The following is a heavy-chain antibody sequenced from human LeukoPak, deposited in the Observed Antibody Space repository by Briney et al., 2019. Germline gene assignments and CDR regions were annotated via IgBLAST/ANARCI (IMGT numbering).Heavy chain of an antibody. D-gene: IGHD1-26*01. CDR3: ARASGSYYFDY. V-gene: IGHV3-7*01. Sequence: GGSLRLSCAASGFTFSSYWMSWVRQAPGKGLEWVANIKQDGSEKYYVDSVRGRFTISRDNAKNSLYLQMNSLRAEDTAVYYCARASGSYYFDYWGQGTLVTVSS. CDR1: GFTFSSYW. J-gene: IGHJ4*02. CDR2: IKQDGSEK.